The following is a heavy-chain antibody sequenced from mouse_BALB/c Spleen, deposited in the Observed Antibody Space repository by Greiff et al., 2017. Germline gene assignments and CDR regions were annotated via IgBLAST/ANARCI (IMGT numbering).Heavy chain of an antibody. Sequence: QVQLQQPGAELVKPGASVKLSCKASGYTFTSYWMHWVKQRPGQGLEWIGEIDPSDSYTNYNQKFKGKATLTVDKSSSTAYMQLSSLTSEDTAVYYCARRRYDVYYVYAMDDWGQGTSVTVSS. CDR1: GYTFTSYW. J-gene: IGHJ4*01. CDR2: IDPSDSYT. V-gene: IGHV1-69*02. D-gene: IGHD2-3*01. CDR3: ARRRYDVYYVYAMDD.